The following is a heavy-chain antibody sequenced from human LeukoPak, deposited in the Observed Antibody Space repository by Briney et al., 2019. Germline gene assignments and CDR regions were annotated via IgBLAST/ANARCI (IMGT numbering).Heavy chain of an antibody. J-gene: IGHJ4*02. CDR3: GKELYYYGSGRHPLDY. V-gene: IGHV1-69*04. CDR1: GGTFSSYA. Sequence: ASVKVSCKASGGTFSSYAISWVRQAPGQGLEWMGRIIPILGIANYAQKFQGRVTITADKSTSTAYMELSSLRAEDSAVYYCGKELYYYGSGRHPLDYWGQGTLVTVSS. D-gene: IGHD3-10*01. CDR2: IIPILGIA.